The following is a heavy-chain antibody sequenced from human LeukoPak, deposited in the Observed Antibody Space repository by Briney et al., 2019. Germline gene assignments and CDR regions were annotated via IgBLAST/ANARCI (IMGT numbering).Heavy chain of an antibody. CDR2: IYSGGST. D-gene: IGHD3-16*01. V-gene: IGHV3-66*01. J-gene: IGHJ3*02. CDR1: GFTVSSNY. Sequence: SGGSLRLSCAASGFTVSSNYMSGVRQAPGKGLEWVSVIYSGGSTYYADSVKGRFTISRDNSKNTLYLQMNSLRAEDTAVYYCARWGRDLDAFDIWGQGTMVTVSS. CDR3: ARWGRDLDAFDI.